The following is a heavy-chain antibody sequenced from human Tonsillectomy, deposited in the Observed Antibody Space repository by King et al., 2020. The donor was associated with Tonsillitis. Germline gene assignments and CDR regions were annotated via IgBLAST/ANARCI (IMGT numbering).Heavy chain of an antibody. D-gene: IGHD3-22*01. CDR2: IRYDGSNK. J-gene: IGHJ4*02. Sequence: QLVQSGGGVVQPGGSLRLSCAASGFTFSSYGMHWVRQAPGKGLEWVAFIRYDGSNKYYADSVKGRFTISRDNSKNTLYLQMNSLRAEDTAVYYCAKDYDSSGYYLDYWGQGTLVTVSS. CDR3: AKDYDSSGYYLDY. CDR1: GFTFSSYG. V-gene: IGHV3-30*02.